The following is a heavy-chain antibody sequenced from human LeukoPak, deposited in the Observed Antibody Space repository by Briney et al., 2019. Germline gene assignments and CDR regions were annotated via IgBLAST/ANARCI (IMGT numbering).Heavy chain of an antibody. CDR3: ARGSAPYGSGSYAY. CDR2: ISAYNGNT. CDR1: GYTFTSYG. V-gene: IGHV1-18*01. J-gene: IGHJ4*02. Sequence: ASVMVSCKASGYTFTSYGISWVRQAPGQGLEWMGWISAYNGNTNYAQKLQGRVTMTTDTSTSTAYMELRSLRSDDTAVYYCARGSAPYGSGSYAYWGQGTLVTVSS. D-gene: IGHD3-10*01.